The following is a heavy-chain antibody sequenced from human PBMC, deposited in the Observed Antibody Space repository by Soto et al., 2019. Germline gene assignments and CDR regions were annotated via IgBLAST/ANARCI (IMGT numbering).Heavy chain of an antibody. D-gene: IGHD2-8*01. CDR1: GFTFRNAW. Sequence: EVQLVESGGGLVKPGGSLRLSCAGSGFTFRNAWMTWVRQAPGKGLEWVGRIKSKVDNETMEYAAPVRGRFTISRDDPQMTLHRQNNSVKTGHTAVYYVTLSTHGGRVTLLPVS. J-gene: IGHJ4*02. CDR3: TLSTH. CDR2: IKSKVDNETM. V-gene: IGHV3-15*01.